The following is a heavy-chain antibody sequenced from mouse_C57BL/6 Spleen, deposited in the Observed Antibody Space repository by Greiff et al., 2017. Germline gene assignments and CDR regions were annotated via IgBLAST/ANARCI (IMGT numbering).Heavy chain of an antibody. CDR3: ARNGRDPPFDY. D-gene: IGHD3-3*01. V-gene: IGHV3-6*01. CDR1: GYSITSGYS. Sequence: EVQLVESGPGLVKPSQSLSLTCSVTGYSITSGYSWHWIRQFPGNKLEWRGYISYDGSNTYNPSLKNRISITRDTSKNTFVLKLHSVTTEDTATYYCARNGRDPPFDYWGQGTTLTVSS. J-gene: IGHJ2*01. CDR2: ISYDGSN.